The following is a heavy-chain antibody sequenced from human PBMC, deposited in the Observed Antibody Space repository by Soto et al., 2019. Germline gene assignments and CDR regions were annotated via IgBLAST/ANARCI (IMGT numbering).Heavy chain of an antibody. V-gene: IGHV3-23*01. CDR1: GFTFSSYA. D-gene: IGHD6-13*01. Sequence: GGSLRLSCAASGFTFSSYAMSWVRQAPGRGLEWVSAISGSGGSTYYADSVKGRFTISRDNSKNTLYLQMNSLRAEDTAVYYCAKGIHRPIAAPGYWGQGTLVTVSS. CDR3: AKGIHRPIAAPGY. J-gene: IGHJ4*02. CDR2: ISGSGGST.